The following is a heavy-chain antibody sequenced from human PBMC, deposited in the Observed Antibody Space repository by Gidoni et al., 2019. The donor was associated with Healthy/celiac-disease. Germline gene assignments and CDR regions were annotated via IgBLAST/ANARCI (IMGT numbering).Heavy chain of an antibody. CDR2: IYYSGST. D-gene: IGHD3-9*01. Sequence: QLQLQESGPGLVKPSETLSLTCTVSGGSVSSGSYYWSWIRQPPGKGLEWIGYIYYSGSTNDNPSLKSRVTISVDTSKNQFSLKLSSVTAADTAVYYCARDLRYDILTGLYDNWFDPWGQGTLVTVSS. CDR3: ARDLRYDILTGLYDNWFDP. CDR1: GGSVSSGSYY. V-gene: IGHV4-61*01. J-gene: IGHJ5*02.